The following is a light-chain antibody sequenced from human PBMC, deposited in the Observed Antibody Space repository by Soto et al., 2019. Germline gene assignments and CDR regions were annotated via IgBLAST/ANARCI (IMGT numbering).Light chain of an antibody. CDR2: GAS. CDR3: QQYGSSPLT. J-gene: IGKJ4*01. CDR1: QSVSSSY. Sequence: ESVFSQSLCTLSLSPGERATLSCRASQSVSSSYLAWYQQKPGQAPRLLIYGASSRATGIPDRFSGSGSGTDLTLTVSRLEPEDFAVYFCQQYGSSPLTFGGGTKVDIK. V-gene: IGKV3-20*01.